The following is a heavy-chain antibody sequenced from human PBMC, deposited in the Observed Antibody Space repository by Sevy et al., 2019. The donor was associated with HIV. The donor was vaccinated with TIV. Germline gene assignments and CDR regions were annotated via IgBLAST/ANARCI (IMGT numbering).Heavy chain of an antibody. Sequence: GGSLRLSCAASGFTFSSYGMHWVRQAPGKGLEWVAVIWFDGSNTYYADSVKGRFTISRDIAKNTLHLQMNSLRAEDTAVYYCARDLEFYDYGAYGPAFMPDYWGHGTLVTVSS. J-gene: IGHJ4*01. D-gene: IGHD4-17*01. V-gene: IGHV3-33*01. CDR3: ARDLEFYDYGAYGPAFMPDY. CDR2: IWFDGSNT. CDR1: GFTFSSYG.